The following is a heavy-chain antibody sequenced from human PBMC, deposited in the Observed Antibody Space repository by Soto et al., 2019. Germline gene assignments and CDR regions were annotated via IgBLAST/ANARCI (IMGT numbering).Heavy chain of an antibody. Sequence: ASVKVSCKASGYTFTSYGISWVRQAPGQGLEWMGWISAYNGNTNYAQKLQGRVTMTTDTSTSTAYMELRSLRSDDTAVYYCARDRAQGSSSYYYDSSGLFDYWGQGTLVTVSS. V-gene: IGHV1-18*01. D-gene: IGHD3-22*01. CDR2: ISAYNGNT. J-gene: IGHJ4*02. CDR1: GYTFTSYG. CDR3: ARDRAQGSSSYYYDSSGLFDY.